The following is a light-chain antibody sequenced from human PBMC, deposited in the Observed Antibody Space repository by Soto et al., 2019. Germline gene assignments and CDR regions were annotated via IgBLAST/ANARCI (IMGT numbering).Light chain of an antibody. CDR2: GAS. Sequence: EVVMTQSPATVSVSPGEGVTLSCRASQTISNDLAWYQQKPGQAPRLLIYGASTRATGVPARFSGGGSGTEFTLTICSLQSEDFAFYYCQQNNKWPPVTFGGGTKVDIK. CDR1: QTISND. J-gene: IGKJ4*01. V-gene: IGKV3-15*01. CDR3: QQNNKWPPVT.